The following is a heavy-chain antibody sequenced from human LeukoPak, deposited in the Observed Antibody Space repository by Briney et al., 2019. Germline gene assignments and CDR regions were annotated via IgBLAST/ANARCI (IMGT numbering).Heavy chain of an antibody. J-gene: IGHJ4*02. CDR1: GFTFSSYA. CDR3: ARDGASEVAGSLDY. D-gene: IGHD6-19*01. V-gene: IGHV3-30-3*01. Sequence: GGSLRLSCAASGFTFSSYAMHWVRQAPGKGLEWVAVISYDGSNEYYADSVKGRFTISRDNSKNTLYLQMNSLRAEDTAVYYCARDGASEVAGSLDYWGQGTLVTVSS. CDR2: ISYDGSNE.